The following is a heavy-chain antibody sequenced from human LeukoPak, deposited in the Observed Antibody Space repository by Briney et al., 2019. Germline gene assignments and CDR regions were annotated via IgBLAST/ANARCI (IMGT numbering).Heavy chain of an antibody. V-gene: IGHV3-30*04. CDR1: GFTLSDFA. D-gene: IGHD3-3*02. J-gene: IGHJ2*01. CDR2: VSYDGARK. Sequence: GGSLRLSCGAPGFTLSDFALHWVSRSPGRGLEWVTAVSYDGARKYYADSVKGRFTISRDDSRNTVYLQMNSVRIEDTVEYYCGKGGGVADYYPFIGQIFDLWGRGSLVIVSS. CDR3: GKGGGVADYYPFIGQIFDL.